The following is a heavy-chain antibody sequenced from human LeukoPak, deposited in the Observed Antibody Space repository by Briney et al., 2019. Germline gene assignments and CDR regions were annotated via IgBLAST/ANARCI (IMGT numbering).Heavy chain of an antibody. Sequence: VASVKVSCKASGYTFTSYYMHWVRQAPGQGLEWMGIINPSGGSTNYAQKLQGRVTMTTDTSTSTAYMELRSLRSDDTAVYYCASTELYYDSSGYSPIDFDYWGQGTLVTVSS. CDR2: INPSGGST. CDR3: ASTELYYDSSGYSPIDFDY. J-gene: IGHJ4*02. V-gene: IGHV1-46*01. D-gene: IGHD3-22*01. CDR1: GYTFTSYY.